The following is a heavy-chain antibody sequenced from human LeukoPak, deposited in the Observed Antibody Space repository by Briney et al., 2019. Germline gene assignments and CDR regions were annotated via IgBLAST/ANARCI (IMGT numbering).Heavy chain of an antibody. V-gene: IGHV3-33*01. D-gene: IGHD1-7*01. CDR1: GFTFSSYG. Sequence: GGSLRLSCAASGFTFSSYGMHWVRQAPGKGLEWVAVIWYDGSNKYYADSVKGRFTISRDNSKNTLYLQMYSLRAEDTAVYYCARDRLARWNYVTYYFDYWGQGTLVTVSS. CDR2: IWYDGSNK. CDR3: ARDRLARWNYVTYYFDY. J-gene: IGHJ4*02.